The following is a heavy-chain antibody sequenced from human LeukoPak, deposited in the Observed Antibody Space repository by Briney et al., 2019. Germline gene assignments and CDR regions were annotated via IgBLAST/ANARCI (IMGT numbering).Heavy chain of an antibody. V-gene: IGHV4-34*01. D-gene: IGHD2-2*01. Sequence: SETLSLTCAVYGGSFSGYYWSWTRQPPGKGLEWIGEINHSGSTNYNPSLKSRVTISVDTSKNQFSLKLSSVTAADTAVYYCARGLDCSSTSCKTFNWFDPWGQGTLVTVSS. CDR2: INHSGST. CDR3: ARGLDCSSTSCKTFNWFDP. J-gene: IGHJ5*02. CDR1: GGSFSGYY.